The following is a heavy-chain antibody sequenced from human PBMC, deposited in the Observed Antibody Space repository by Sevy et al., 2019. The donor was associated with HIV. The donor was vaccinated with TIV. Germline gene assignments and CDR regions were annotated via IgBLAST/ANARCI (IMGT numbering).Heavy chain of an antibody. D-gene: IGHD3-22*01. J-gene: IGHJ4*01. CDR2: ISYDGSNK. CDR3: ARDPTFSSDTRGYYPFDS. CDR1: GFIFSNYA. Sequence: GGSLRLSCAASGFIFSNYAIHWVRRAPGKGLEWVAVISYDGSNKHYAASVKGRFTISRDNSRNTLFLQMNSLRLDDTAVYYCARDPTFSSDTRGYYPFDSWGHGTLVTVSS. V-gene: IGHV3-30*04.